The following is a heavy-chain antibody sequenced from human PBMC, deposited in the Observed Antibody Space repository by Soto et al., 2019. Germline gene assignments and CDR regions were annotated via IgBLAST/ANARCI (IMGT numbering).Heavy chain of an antibody. Sequence: QVQLVQSGAEVKKPGASVKVSCKASGYTFTSYGISWVRQAPGQGIEWMGWISAYNGNTNYAQKLQGRVTMTTDTSTITAYMELRSLRSDDTAVYYCAIDQCSGGSCSGFDPWGQGTLVTVSS. CDR3: AIDQCSGGSCSGFDP. CDR2: ISAYNGNT. CDR1: GYTFTSYG. J-gene: IGHJ5*02. V-gene: IGHV1-18*01. D-gene: IGHD2-15*01.